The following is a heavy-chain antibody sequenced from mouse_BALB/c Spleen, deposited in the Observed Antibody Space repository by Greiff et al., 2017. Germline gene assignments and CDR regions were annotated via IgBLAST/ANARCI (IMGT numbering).Heavy chain of an antibody. CDR1: GFSLTSYG. D-gene: IGHD2-1*01. CDR2: IWSGGST. V-gene: IGHV2-2*02. J-gene: IGHJ4*01. Sequence: QVQLQQSGPGLVQPSQSLSITCTVSGFSLTSYGVHWVRQSPGKGLEWLGVIWSGGSTDYNAAFISRLSISKDNSKSQVFFKMNSLQANDTAIYYCARSYGNYAYYAMDGWGQGSSVTVSA. CDR3: ARSYGNYAYYAMDG.